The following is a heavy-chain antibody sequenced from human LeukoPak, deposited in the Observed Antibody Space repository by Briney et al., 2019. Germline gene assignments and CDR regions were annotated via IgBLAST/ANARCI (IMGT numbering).Heavy chain of an antibody. V-gene: IGHV3-11*06. CDR3: ARGTGTTAYFGY. Sequence: GGSLRLSCAASGFTFSDYYMSWVRQAPGKGLEWVSYISGSSGYTKYADSVKGRFTISRDNAKNSLYLQVNSLRAEDTAVYYCARGTGTTAYFGYWGQGTPVTVSS. CDR1: GFTFSDYY. D-gene: IGHD1-1*01. CDR2: ISGSSGYT. J-gene: IGHJ4*02.